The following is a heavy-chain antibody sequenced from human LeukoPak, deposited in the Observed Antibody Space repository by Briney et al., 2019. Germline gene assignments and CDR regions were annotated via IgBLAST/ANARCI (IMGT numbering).Heavy chain of an antibody. CDR3: ARRSGYSYGSGNWFDP. CDR1: GYTFSNYY. J-gene: IGHJ5*02. CDR2: INPTTGST. V-gene: IGHV1-46*01. D-gene: IGHD5-18*01. Sequence: ASVKVFCKASGYTFSNYYIHWVRQAPGQGLEWMGVINPTTGSTSYAQKFQGRVTVTRDTSTSTAYMELRSLRSDDTAVYYCARRSGYSYGSGNWFDPWGQGTLVTVSS.